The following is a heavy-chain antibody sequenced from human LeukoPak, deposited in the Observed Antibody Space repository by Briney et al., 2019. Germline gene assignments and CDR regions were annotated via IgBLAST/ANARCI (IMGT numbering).Heavy chain of an antibody. CDR3: ARDLVPYSNSYYFDY. CDR2: ISSSSSAYT. J-gene: IGHJ4*02. D-gene: IGHD4-11*01. Sequence: GGSLRLSCAASGFTFSSYSMNWVRQAPGKGLEWVSSISSSSSAYTYYADSVRGRFTISRDNAKNSLYLQMNSLRAEDTAVYYCARDLVPYSNSYYFDYWGQGTLVTVSS. CDR1: GFTFSSYS. V-gene: IGHV3-21*01.